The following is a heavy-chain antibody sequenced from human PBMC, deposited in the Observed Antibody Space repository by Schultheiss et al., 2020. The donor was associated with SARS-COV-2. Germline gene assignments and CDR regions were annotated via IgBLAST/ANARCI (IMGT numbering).Heavy chain of an antibody. CDR3: ARGPYMLYNYYYGMDV. J-gene: IGHJ6*02. V-gene: IGHV4-34*01. CDR1: GYSISSGYY. D-gene: IGHD2-8*01. Sequence: SETLSLTCAVSGYSISSGYYWSWIRQPPGKGLEWIGEINHSGSTNYNPSLKSRVTISVDTSKNQFSLKLSSVTAADTAVYYCARGPYMLYNYYYGMDVWGQGTTVTVSS. CDR2: INHSGST.